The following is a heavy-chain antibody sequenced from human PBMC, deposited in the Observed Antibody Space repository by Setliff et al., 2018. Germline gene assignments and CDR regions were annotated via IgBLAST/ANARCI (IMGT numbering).Heavy chain of an antibody. J-gene: IGHJ4*02. Sequence: GGSLRHSCAASGFTFNSYSINWVRQAPGKGLEWVSSISSTGSYKPYADSVRGRFPISRDNAKNTLYLQMNSLRPEDTAVYYCARTCSGSGCYAGLESWGQGTPVTVSS. CDR3: ARTCSGSGCYAGLES. CDR1: GFTFNSYS. V-gene: IGHV3-21*01. D-gene: IGHD2-15*01. CDR2: ISSTGSYK.